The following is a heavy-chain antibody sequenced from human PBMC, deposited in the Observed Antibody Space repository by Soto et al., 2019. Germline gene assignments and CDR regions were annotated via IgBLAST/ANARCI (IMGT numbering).Heavy chain of an antibody. CDR3: ARERGSYYAFDI. D-gene: IGHD1-26*01. CDR2: IYYTGTT. V-gene: IGHV4-59*12. Sequence: SETLSLTCTVSGGSIRDYYWGWIRRSPGKGLEWIGYIYYTGTTKYNPSIKSRVTISVDSSKNQFSLKLDSVTAADTAVYYCARERGSYYAFDIWGQGTMVT. CDR1: GGSIRDYY. J-gene: IGHJ3*02.